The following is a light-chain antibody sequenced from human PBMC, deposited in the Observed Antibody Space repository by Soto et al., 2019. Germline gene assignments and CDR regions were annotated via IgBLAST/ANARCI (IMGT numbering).Light chain of an antibody. CDR1: SSNIGSNT. J-gene: IGLJ2*01. CDR3: AAWDDSLNGLV. V-gene: IGLV1-44*01. CDR2: SNN. Sequence: QTVVTQPPSASGTPGQRVTISCSGSSSNIGSNTVNWYQQLPGTAPKVLIYSNNQRPSGVPDRFSGSKSGTSGSLAISGLQSEDEADYYCAAWDDSLNGLVFGGGTKVTVL.